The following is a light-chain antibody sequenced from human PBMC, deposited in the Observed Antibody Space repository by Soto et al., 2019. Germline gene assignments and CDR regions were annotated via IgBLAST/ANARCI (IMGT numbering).Light chain of an antibody. CDR2: KAS. CDR1: QSISSW. Sequence: DIQMTQSPSTLSASVGDRVTITCRASQSISSWLAWYQQKPGKAPKLLIYKASSLESGVPSRFSGSGSGTEFTLTISSLQPDDFATYYCQHGYTFGQGTKLEIK. J-gene: IGKJ2*01. CDR3: QHGYT. V-gene: IGKV1-5*03.